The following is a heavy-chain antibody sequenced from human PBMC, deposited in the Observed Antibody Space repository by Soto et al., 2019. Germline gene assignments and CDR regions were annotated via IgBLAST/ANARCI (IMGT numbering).Heavy chain of an antibody. Sequence: EVQLVESGGGLVQPGGSLRLSCAASGFTVSSNYVSWVRQAPGKGLEWVSVVYSGGSTYYADSVKGRFTSSRDNSKNTLYLQMNSLRAEDTAVYYGAGHSHKDYWGQGTLVTVSA. CDR3: AGHSHKDY. V-gene: IGHV3-66*04. CDR1: GFTVSSNY. J-gene: IGHJ4*02. CDR2: VYSGGST.